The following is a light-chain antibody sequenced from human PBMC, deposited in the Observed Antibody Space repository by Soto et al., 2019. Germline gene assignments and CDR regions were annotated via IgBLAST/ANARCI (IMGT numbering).Light chain of an antibody. CDR2: AAS. CDR3: QQFYSYPRT. V-gene: IGKV1-39*01. Sequence: DIQMTQSPSSLSASVGDRVTITCRASQSISNYLNWYQQKPGTAPKLLIYAASTLQSGVPSRFSGSGSGTDFTLTISCLQSEDFATYYCQQFYSYPRTFGQGTKVDIK. J-gene: IGKJ1*01. CDR1: QSISNY.